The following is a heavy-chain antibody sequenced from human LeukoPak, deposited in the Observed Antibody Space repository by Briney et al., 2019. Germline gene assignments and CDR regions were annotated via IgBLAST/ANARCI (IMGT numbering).Heavy chain of an antibody. V-gene: IGHV3-53*01. CDR3: ARGRGAVTGTMGYYFDY. J-gene: IGHJ4*02. CDR2: IHSNGNT. Sequence: GGSLRLSCAVSGFTVSSNYLSWVRQAPGKGLEWVSIIHSNGNTYYADSVKGRFTISRDNSQNTMYLLMNSLRAEDTAVYYCARGRGAVTGTMGYYFDYWGQGTLVTVSS. CDR1: GFTVSSNY. D-gene: IGHD6-19*01.